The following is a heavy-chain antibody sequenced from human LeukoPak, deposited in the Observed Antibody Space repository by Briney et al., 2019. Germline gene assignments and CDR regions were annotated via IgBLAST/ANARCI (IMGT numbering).Heavy chain of an antibody. D-gene: IGHD5-18*01. CDR3: ASSYGYTDY. V-gene: IGHV3-23*01. CDR1: GFTFSSYA. Sequence: GGSLRLSCAASGFTFSSYAMSWVRQAPGKGLEWVSAISNNGGYTYYADSVQGRFTISRDNSKNMLYLQMNSLRAEDTAVYYCASSYGYTDYWGQGTLVTVSS. CDR2: ISNNGGYT. J-gene: IGHJ4*02.